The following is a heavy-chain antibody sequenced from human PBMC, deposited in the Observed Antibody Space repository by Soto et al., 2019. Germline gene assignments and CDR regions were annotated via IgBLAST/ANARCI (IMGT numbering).Heavy chain of an antibody. Sequence: PGGSLRLSCAASGFTFSSYSMNWVRQAPGKGLEWVSSISSSSSYIYYADSVKGRFTISRDNAKNSLYLQMNSLRAEDTAVYYCARDQSGRYYYYGMDVWGQGTTVTVPS. CDR1: GFTFSSYS. CDR2: ISSSSSYI. CDR3: ARDQSGRYYYYGMDV. J-gene: IGHJ6*02. V-gene: IGHV3-21*01.